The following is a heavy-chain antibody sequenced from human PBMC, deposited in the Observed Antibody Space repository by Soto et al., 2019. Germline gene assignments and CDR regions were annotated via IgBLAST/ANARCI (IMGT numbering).Heavy chain of an antibody. Sequence: EVKVLESGGGLVQPGGSLRLSCAASGFTFSSYAMSWVRQAPGKGLEWVSAITGGGGSTWSADSVKGRFTISRDNSRTTLYLQMSSLRAEDTAVYYCAKGSASGSPYYFDYWGQGTLVTVSS. J-gene: IGHJ4*02. V-gene: IGHV3-23*01. CDR1: GFTFSSYA. D-gene: IGHD6-25*01. CDR3: AKGSASGSPYYFDY. CDR2: ITGGGGST.